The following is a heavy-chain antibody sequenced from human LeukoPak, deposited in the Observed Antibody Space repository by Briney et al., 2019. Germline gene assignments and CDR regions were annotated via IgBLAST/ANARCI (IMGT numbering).Heavy chain of an antibody. J-gene: IGHJ4*02. CDR1: GFAFSSYN. CDR3: ARDFRGLSWYFDY. Sequence: PGGSLRLSCAASGFAFSSYNMNWARQAPGRGLEWVSYISSGGSTIYYADSVKGRFTISRDNAKHSLYLQMNSLRAEDTAVYYCARDFRGLSWYFDYWGQGTLVTVSS. D-gene: IGHD3-10*01. V-gene: IGHV3-48*01. CDR2: ISSGGSTI.